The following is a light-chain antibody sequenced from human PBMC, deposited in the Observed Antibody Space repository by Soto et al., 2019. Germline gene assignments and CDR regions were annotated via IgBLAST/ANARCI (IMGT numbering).Light chain of an antibody. CDR1: SSNVGSNS. V-gene: IGLV1-44*01. CDR3: AAWVDSLNSPL. J-gene: IGLJ2*01. CDR2: NSD. Sequence: QSVLTQPPSASGAPGQRVTISCSGTSSNVGSNSVSWYHHLPGTAPKLLIYNSDQRPSGVPDRFSGSKSDTSASLAISGLQSEDEADYYCAAWVDSLNSPLFGGGTKLTVL.